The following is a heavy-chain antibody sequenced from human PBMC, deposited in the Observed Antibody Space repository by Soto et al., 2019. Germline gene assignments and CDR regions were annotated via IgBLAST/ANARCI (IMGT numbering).Heavy chain of an antibody. CDR2: ISGSGGST. J-gene: IGHJ4*02. CDR3: AKDPYYDYIWGSYRDRGFDY. D-gene: IGHD3-16*02. V-gene: IGHV3-23*01. Sequence: EVQLLESGGGLVQPGGSLRLSCAASGFTFSSYAMSWVRQAPGKGLELVSAISGSGGSTYYADSVKGRFTISRDNSKNTLYLQMNSLIAEDTAVYYCAKDPYYDYIWGSYRDRGFDYWGQGTLVTVSS. CDR1: GFTFSSYA.